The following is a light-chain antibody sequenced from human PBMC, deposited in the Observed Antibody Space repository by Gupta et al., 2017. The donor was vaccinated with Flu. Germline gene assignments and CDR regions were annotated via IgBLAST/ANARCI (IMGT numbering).Light chain of an antibody. CDR1: QSIGRW. J-gene: IGKJ2*01. CDR2: KAS. Sequence: DIQMTQSPSTLSASVGDRVIATCRASQSIGRWLAWYQQKPGKAPKLLIYKASSLESGVPSRFSGSGSGTEFTLTISSLQPDDFATYYCQQYSSYSPKTFGQGTKLEIK. V-gene: IGKV1-5*03. CDR3: QQYSSYSPKT.